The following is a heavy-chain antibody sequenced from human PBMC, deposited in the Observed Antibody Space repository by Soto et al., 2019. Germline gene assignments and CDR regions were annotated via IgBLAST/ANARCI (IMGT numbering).Heavy chain of an antibody. CDR2: INPSDSET. J-gene: IGHJ6*02. CDR1: LYSYTSYW. CDR3: VRRAEGRPGDGCYYVALDV. D-gene: IGHD3-22*01. V-gene: IGHV5-51*01. Sequence: PGESLKISCNGSLYSYTSYWIGWSRQWPGIGLEWMWTINPSDSETTYSPSFQGQVTISADRSTSTAFLQLSTLKASDTAMYYCVRRAEGRPGDGCYYVALDVWSQGTTVTAAS.